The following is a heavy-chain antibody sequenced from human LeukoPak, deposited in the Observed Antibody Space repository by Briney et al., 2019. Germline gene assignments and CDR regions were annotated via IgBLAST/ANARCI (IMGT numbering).Heavy chain of an antibody. CDR3: ARRLTQYDCFDP. D-gene: IGHD2-2*01. J-gene: IGHJ5*02. Sequence: TSQTLSLTCAISGDSVSSNSVTWNWIRQSPSRGLEWLGRTYYRSTWYNDYAVSVRGRITVNPDTSKNRFSLHLNSVTPEDTAVYYCARRLTQYDCFDPWGQGILSPSPQ. V-gene: IGHV6-1*01. CDR1: GDSVSSNSVT. CDR2: TYYRSTWYN.